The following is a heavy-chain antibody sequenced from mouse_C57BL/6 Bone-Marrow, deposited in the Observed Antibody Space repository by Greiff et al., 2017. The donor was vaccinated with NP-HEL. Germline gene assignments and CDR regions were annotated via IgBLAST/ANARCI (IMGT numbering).Heavy chain of an antibody. V-gene: IGHV1-69*01. D-gene: IGHD2-3*01. J-gene: IGHJ2*01. CDR1: GYTFTSYW. CDR3: AKGDGYFFDY. CDR2: IDPSDSYT. Sequence: VQLQQPGAELVMPGASVKLSCKASGYTFTSYWMHWVKQRPGQGLEWIGEIDPSDSYTNYNQKFKGKSTLTVDKSSSTAYMQLSSLTSEDSAVYYCAKGDGYFFDYWGQVTTLTVSS.